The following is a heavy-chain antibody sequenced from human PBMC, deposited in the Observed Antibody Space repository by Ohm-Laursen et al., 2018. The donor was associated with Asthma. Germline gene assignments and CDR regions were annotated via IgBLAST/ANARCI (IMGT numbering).Heavy chain of an antibody. CDR1: GGSISSGGYY. CDR3: ASGIAAAGNRYFDY. V-gene: IGHV4-31*03. D-gene: IGHD6-13*01. Sequence: TLSLTCTVSGGSISSGGYYWRWIRKHPGKGLEWIGYIYYSGSTYYNPSLKSRVTISVDTSKNQFSLKLSSVTAADTAVYYCASGIAAAGNRYFDYWGQGTLVTVSS. J-gene: IGHJ4*02. CDR2: IYYSGST.